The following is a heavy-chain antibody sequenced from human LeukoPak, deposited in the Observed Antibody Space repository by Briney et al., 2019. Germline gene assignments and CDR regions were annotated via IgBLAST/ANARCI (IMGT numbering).Heavy chain of an antibody. D-gene: IGHD7-27*01. CDR1: GGSISNYY. CDR3: ARFNWGFDD. J-gene: IGHJ4*02. CDR2: IYSSGST. Sequence: SETLSLTCSVSGGSISNYYWSWIRQPAGKGLQWIGCIYSSGSTNYNPSLKSRVTMSVDMSKNQFSLKVRSVTAADTAVYYCARFNWGFDDWGQGTLVTVSS. V-gene: IGHV4-4*07.